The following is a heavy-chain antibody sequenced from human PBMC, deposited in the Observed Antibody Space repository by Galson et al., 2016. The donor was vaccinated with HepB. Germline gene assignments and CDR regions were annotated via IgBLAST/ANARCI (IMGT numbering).Heavy chain of an antibody. D-gene: IGHD6-19*01. CDR1: GFTFNRYT. CDR2: ISSSSSYI. V-gene: IGHV3-21*01. CDR3: ARAPIEVDGMRHYYYGMDV. Sequence: SLRLSCATSGFTFNRYTMNWVRQAPGKGLEWVAYISSSSSYIYYADSVKGRFTISRDNAKKSLYLQMTSRRAEDTAVYYCARAPIEVDGMRHYYYGMDVWGQGTTVTVSS. J-gene: IGHJ6*02.